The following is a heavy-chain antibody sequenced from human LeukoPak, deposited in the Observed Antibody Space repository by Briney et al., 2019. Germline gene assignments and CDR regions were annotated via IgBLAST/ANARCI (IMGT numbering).Heavy chain of an antibody. V-gene: IGHV4-38-2*02. CDR2: IYHSGST. CDR1: GYSISSGYY. D-gene: IGHD6-6*01. CDR3: ASLYSSSSWFDP. J-gene: IGHJ5*02. Sequence: SETLSLTCTVSGYSISSGYYWGWIRQPPGKGLEWIGSIYHSGSTYYNPSLESRVTISVDTSKNQFSLKLSSVTAADTAVYYCASLYSSSSWFDPWGQGTLVTVSS.